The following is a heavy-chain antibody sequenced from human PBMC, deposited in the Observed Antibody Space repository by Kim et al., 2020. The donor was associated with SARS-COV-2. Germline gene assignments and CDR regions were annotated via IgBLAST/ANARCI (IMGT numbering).Heavy chain of an antibody. D-gene: IGHD4-17*01. CDR3: ARGLDYGGNSGPPAFDY. V-gene: IGHV4-34*01. J-gene: IGHJ4*02. CDR1: GGSFSGYY. Sequence: SETLSLTCAVYGGSFSGYYWSWIRQPPGKGLEWIGEINHSGSTNYNPSLKSRVTISVDTSKNQFSLKLSSVTAADTAVYYCARGLDYGGNSGPPAFDYWGQGTLVTVSS. CDR2: INHSGST.